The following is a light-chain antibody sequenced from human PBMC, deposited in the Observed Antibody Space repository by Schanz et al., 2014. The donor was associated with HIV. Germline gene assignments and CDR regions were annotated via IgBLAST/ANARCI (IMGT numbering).Light chain of an antibody. V-gene: IGKV1-39*01. CDR3: QKYNSAPLT. CDR1: QSVSTY. J-gene: IGKJ3*01. CDR2: TAS. Sequence: DIQMTQSPSSLSVSVGDRVTITCRASQSVSTYLNWYQQKPGKAPKLLIYTASTLQSGVPSRFSGSGSGTDFTLTISSLQPEDVATYYCQKYNSAPLTFGPGTKVDIK.